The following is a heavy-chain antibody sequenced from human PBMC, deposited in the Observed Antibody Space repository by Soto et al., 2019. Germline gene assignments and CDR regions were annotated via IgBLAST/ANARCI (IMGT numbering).Heavy chain of an antibody. CDR3: ARRQWLVGGYYYGMDV. J-gene: IGHJ6*02. V-gene: IGHV1-18*01. CDR1: GYTFTSYG. CDR2: TSAYNGNT. D-gene: IGHD6-19*01. Sequence: QVQLVQSGAEVKKPGASVKVSCKASGYTFTSYGISWVRQAPGQGLEWRGWTSAYNGNTNYAQKLQGRVTMTTDTXTXPAYMELRSLRSDDTAVYYCARRQWLVGGYYYGMDVWGQGTTVTVSS.